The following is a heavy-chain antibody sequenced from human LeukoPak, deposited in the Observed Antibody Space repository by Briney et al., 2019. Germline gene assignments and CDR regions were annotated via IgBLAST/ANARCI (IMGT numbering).Heavy chain of an antibody. CDR2: ISSSSSTI. J-gene: IGHJ4*02. CDR3: ATSSYGGNFGLFDY. Sequence: GGSLRLSCAASGFTFSSYSMNWVRQAPGKGLEWVSYISSSSSTIYYADSVKGRFTISRDNAKNSLYLQMNSLRAEDTSVYYCATSSYGGNFGLFDYWGQGILVTVSS. V-gene: IGHV3-48*04. D-gene: IGHD4-23*01. CDR1: GFTFSSYS.